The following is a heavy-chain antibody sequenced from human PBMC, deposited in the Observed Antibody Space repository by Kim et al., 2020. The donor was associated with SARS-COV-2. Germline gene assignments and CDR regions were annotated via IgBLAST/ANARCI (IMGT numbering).Heavy chain of an antibody. D-gene: IGHD6-19*01. V-gene: IGHV3-30*18. CDR2: ISYDGSNK. J-gene: IGHJ6*02. CDR1: GFTFSSYG. Sequence: GGSLRLSCAASGFTFSSYGMHWVRQAPGKGLEWVAVISYDGSNKYYADSVKGRFTISRDNSKNTLYLQMNSLRAEDTAVYYCAKDFPSSGWYGMDVWGQG. CDR3: AKDFPSSGWYGMDV.